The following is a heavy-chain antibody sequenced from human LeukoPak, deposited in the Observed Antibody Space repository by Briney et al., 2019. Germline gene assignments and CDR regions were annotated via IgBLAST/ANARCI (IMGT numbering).Heavy chain of an antibody. Sequence: PGGSLRLSCAASGFTFSNYDMHWVRQAPGKGLEWVSGINWNGGRTDYADSVKGRFTISRDDARSSLHLQMNSLRGEDTALYYCVRDGAGGGSYYGDCWGQGTLVSVSS. V-gene: IGHV3-20*04. J-gene: IGHJ4*02. CDR3: VRDGAGGGSYYGDC. D-gene: IGHD1-26*01. CDR1: GFTFSNYD. CDR2: INWNGGRT.